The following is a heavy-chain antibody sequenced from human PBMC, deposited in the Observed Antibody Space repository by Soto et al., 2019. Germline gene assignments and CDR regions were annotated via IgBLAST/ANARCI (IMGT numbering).Heavy chain of an antibody. J-gene: IGHJ4*02. D-gene: IGHD6-19*01. CDR2: ISAYNGNT. Sequence: ASVTVSCKASGYTFTSYGISWVRQAPGQGLEWMGWISAYNGNTNYAQKLQGRVTMTTDTSTSTAYMELRSLRSDDTAVYYCARDSSGWSYLDYWGQGTLVTVSS. CDR1: GYTFTSYG. CDR3: ARDSSGWSYLDY. V-gene: IGHV1-18*01.